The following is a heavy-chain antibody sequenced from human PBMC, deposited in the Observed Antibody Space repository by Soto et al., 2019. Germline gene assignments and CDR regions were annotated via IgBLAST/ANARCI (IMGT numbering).Heavy chain of an antibody. J-gene: IGHJ4*02. CDR3: TLDGPTLGGD. V-gene: IGHV3-21*06. Sequence: EVHLVEAGGGLVKPGESLTLSCAASGFTFGSFTLYWVRQAPGQGLEWVSSISSSSAYIYYAEAVKGRFTISRDNARSTLYLQINSPRPADTSVYFCTLDGPTLGGDWGQGTL. CDR1: GFTFGSFT. CDR2: ISSSSAYI. D-gene: IGHD3-16*01.